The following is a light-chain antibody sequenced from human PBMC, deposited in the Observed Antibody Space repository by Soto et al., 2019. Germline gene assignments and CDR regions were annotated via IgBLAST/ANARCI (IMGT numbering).Light chain of an antibody. J-gene: IGKJ3*01. V-gene: IGKV3D-20*02. Sequence: EIVLTQSPGTLSLSPGERATLSCRASQSVSSSYLAWYQQKPGQAPRLLIYGASNRATGIPDRFSGSGSGTDFTLTISRLEPEDFAVYYCQQRSSWPFTFGPGTKVDIK. CDR1: QSVSSSY. CDR2: GAS. CDR3: QQRSSWPFT.